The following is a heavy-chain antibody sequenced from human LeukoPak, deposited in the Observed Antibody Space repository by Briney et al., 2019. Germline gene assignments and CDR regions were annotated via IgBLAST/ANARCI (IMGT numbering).Heavy chain of an antibody. J-gene: IGHJ4*02. CDR2: ISSRGSTI. CDR1: GFPFSSYE. Sequence: QPGGSLRLSCAASGFPFSSYEMNWVRQAPGKGLEWVSYISSRGSTIYYADSVKGRFTISRDNAKNSLYLQMNSLRAEDTAVYYCARGDDYGVFDYWGQGTLVTVSS. V-gene: IGHV3-48*03. D-gene: IGHD4-17*01. CDR3: ARGDDYGVFDY.